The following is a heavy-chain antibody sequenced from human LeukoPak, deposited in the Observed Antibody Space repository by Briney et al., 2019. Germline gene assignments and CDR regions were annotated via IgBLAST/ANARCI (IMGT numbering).Heavy chain of an antibody. D-gene: IGHD2-21*02. V-gene: IGHV4-4*07. Sequence: SETLSLTCTVSGGSISSYYWSWIRQPAGKGLEWIGRIYTSGSTNYNPSLKSRVTMSVDTSENQFSLKLSSVTAADAAVYYCARDFCGGDCYSDWGQGTLVTVSS. J-gene: IGHJ4*02. CDR2: IYTSGST. CDR1: GGSISSYY. CDR3: ARDFCGGDCYSD.